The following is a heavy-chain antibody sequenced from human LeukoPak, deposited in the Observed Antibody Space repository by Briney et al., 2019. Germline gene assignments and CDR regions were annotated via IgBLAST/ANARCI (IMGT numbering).Heavy chain of an antibody. CDR3: ARDPAGYGDYSRASYYGMDV. CDR2: ISAYNGNT. J-gene: IGHJ6*02. V-gene: IGHV1-18*01. D-gene: IGHD4-17*01. CDR1: GYTFTSYG. Sequence: ASVKVSCKASGYTFTSYGISWVRQAPGQGLEWMGWISAYNGNTNYAQKLQGRVTMTTDTSTSTAYMELRSLRSDDTVVYYCARDPAGYGDYSRASYYGMDVWGQGTTVTVS.